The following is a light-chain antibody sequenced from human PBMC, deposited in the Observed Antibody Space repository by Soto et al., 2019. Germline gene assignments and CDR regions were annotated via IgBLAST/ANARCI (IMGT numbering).Light chain of an antibody. CDR1: SSDLGGYNY. CDR3: CSYAGSFTWV. J-gene: IGLJ3*02. CDR2: DVT. Sequence: QSALTRPRSVSGSPGQSVTISCSGTSSDLGGYNYVSWYQHHPGKAPKLMIYDVTLRPSGVPDRFSGSKSGNTASLTISGLQAEDEADYYCCSYAGSFTWVFGGGTKVTVL. V-gene: IGLV2-11*01.